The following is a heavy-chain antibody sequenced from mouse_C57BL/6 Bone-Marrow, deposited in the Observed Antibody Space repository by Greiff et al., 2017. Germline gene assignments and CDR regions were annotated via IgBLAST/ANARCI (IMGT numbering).Heavy chain of an antibody. CDR1: GYTFTDYY. J-gene: IGHJ2*01. CDR2: INPNNGGT. V-gene: IGHV1-26*01. D-gene: IGHD2-4*01. Sequence: VQLQQSGPELVKPGASVKISCKASGYTFTDYYMNWVKQSHGKSLEWIGDINPNNGGTSYNQKFKGKATLTVDKSSSTAYMELRSLTSEDSAVYYCAKGYDYSFDCWGQGTTLTVSS. CDR3: AKGYDYSFDC.